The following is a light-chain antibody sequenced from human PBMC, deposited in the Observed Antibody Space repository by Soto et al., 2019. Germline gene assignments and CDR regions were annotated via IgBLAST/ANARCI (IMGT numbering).Light chain of an antibody. J-gene: IGLJ3*02. CDR3: QAGKV. CDR2: DDS. CDR1: YIGTKR. Sequence: SSELTQPPSVSVAPGQTASISCGGDYIGTKRVHWYQQKPGQAPVLVVLDDSDRPSGIPERFSGSNSGNTATLTISRVEAGDEADFYCQAGKVFGGGTQLTVL. V-gene: IGLV3-21*02.